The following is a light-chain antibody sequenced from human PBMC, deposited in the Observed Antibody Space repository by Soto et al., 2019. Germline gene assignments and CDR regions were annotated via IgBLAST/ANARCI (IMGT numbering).Light chain of an antibody. CDR2: AAS. Sequence: IQLTQSPSSLSASVGDRVTITCRASQGISSYLAWYQQKPGKAPKLLIYAASTLQSGVPSRFSGSGSGTDFTFTISSLQPEDFATYYCQQLNSYPPYTFGQGTKLEIK. CDR3: QQLNSYPPYT. J-gene: IGKJ2*01. CDR1: QGISSY. V-gene: IGKV1-9*01.